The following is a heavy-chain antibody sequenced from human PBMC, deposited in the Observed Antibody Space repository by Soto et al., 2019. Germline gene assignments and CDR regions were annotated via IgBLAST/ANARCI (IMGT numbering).Heavy chain of an antibody. D-gene: IGHD3-3*01. Sequence: ASVKVSCKAPGYTFTSYDINWVRQATGQGLEWMGWMNPNSGNTAYAQKFQGRVTMTKNTTISTASMEVNSLRSEDTAVDYCARGPGGVEWLLSGSPYYYGMDVWGQGTTVTVSS. J-gene: IGHJ6*01. CDR1: GYTFTSYD. CDR2: MNPNSGNT. CDR3: ARGPGGVEWLLSGSPYYYGMDV. V-gene: IGHV1-8*01.